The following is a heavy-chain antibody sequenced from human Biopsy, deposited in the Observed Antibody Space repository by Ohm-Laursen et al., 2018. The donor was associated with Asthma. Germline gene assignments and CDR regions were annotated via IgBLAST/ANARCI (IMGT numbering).Heavy chain of an antibody. V-gene: IGHV3-30*18. D-gene: IGHD5-12*01. J-gene: IGHJ4*02. CDR2: MSYDGSMK. CDR1: GFTFSSYG. CDR3: AKRRGYSGHDNDY. Sequence: SLRLSCTASGFTFSSYGMDWVRQAPGKGLEWVALMSYDGSMKDYADSVRGRFTISRDNSKNTLYLQMNSLRTEDTAVYYCAKRRGYSGHDNDYWGQGTRVTVSS.